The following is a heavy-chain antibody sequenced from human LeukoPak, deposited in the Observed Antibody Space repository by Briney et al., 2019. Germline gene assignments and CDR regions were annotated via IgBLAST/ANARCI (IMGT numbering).Heavy chain of an antibody. CDR2: ISSSSSYI. D-gene: IGHD3-3*01. CDR1: GFTFSTYG. CDR3: ARDAGKFLEPIPLDY. V-gene: IGHV3-21*01. Sequence: GGSLRLSCTASGFTFSTYGMHWVRQAPGKGLEWVSSISSSSSYIYYADSVKGRFTISRDNAKNSLYLQMNSLRAEDTAVYYCARDAGKFLEPIPLDYWGQGTLVTVSS. J-gene: IGHJ4*02.